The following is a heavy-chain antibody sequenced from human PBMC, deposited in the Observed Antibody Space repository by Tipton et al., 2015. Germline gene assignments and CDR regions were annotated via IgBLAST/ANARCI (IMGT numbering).Heavy chain of an antibody. CDR2: IQYSGST. D-gene: IGHD4-17*01. CDR3: ARLRKGDGDYAIDY. CDR1: SDSISKYY. V-gene: IGHV4-59*08. Sequence: TLSLTCSVSSDSISKYYWSWIRQPPGKELEWIGYIQYSGSTNYNPSLKSRVTISVDTSKTQFSLKMSSVTASDTAVYYCARLRKGDGDYAIDYWGQGTLVTVSS. J-gene: IGHJ4*02.